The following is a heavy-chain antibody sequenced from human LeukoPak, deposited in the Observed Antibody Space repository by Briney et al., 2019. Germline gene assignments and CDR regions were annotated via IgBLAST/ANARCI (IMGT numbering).Heavy chain of an antibody. V-gene: IGHV1-2*02. J-gene: IGHJ3*02. CDR2: INPNSGGT. CDR1: GYTFTGYY. D-gene: IGHD2-2*01. Sequence: ASVKASCKASGYTFTGYYMHWVRQAPGQGLEWMGWINPNSGGTNYAQKFQGRVTMTRDTSISTAYMELSRLRSDDTAVYYCARDIVVVPAVDAFDIWGQGTMVTVSS. CDR3: ARDIVVVPAVDAFDI.